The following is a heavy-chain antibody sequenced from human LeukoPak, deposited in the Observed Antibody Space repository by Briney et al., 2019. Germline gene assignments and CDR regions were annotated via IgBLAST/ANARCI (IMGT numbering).Heavy chain of an antibody. Sequence: GSLRLSCAASGFTFSSHAMSWVRQAPGKGLEWIGEINHSGSTNYNPSLKSRVTISVDTSKNQFSLKLSSVTAADTAVYYCARGPEDYALDYYYYGMDVWGQGTTVTVSS. CDR1: GFTFSSHA. CDR2: INHSGST. D-gene: IGHD4-17*01. V-gene: IGHV4-34*01. CDR3: ARGPEDYALDYYYYGMDV. J-gene: IGHJ6*02.